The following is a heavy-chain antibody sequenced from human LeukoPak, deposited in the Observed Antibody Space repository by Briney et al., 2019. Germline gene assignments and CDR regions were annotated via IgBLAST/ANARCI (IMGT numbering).Heavy chain of an antibody. CDR3: ATGPCGPKDY. Sequence: GGSLRLSCAASGFTFSDYNMIWVRQALGKGLQWVSYISGSSSAVYYADSVKGRFTISRDNAKNSLYLQMNSLRDEDTAVYYCATGPCGPKDYWGQGTLVRVST. J-gene: IGHJ4*02. CDR2: ISGSSSAV. D-gene: IGHD2-21*01. CDR1: GFTFSDYN. V-gene: IGHV3-48*02.